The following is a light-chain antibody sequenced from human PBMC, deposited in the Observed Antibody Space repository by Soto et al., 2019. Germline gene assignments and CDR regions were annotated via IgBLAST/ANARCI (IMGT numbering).Light chain of an antibody. CDR3: QQYNSYSIT. V-gene: IGKV1-8*01. Sequence: AIRLTQSPASLSSSTGERVTLTCLARQGVSSYSAWYQTKPGKAPKLLIYAASNLHSGVASRFRGSGSGTDFTLTISCLESEDFATYYCQQYNSYSITFGQGTRLEIK. J-gene: IGKJ5*01. CDR2: AAS. CDR1: QGVSSY.